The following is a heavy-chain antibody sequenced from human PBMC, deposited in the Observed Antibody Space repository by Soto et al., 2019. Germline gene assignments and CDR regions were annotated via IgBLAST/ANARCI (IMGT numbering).Heavy chain of an antibody. CDR3: GRDQGSGCYFDF. Sequence: AETLSLTCAASGCSINNYDLSWIRQPAGKGLEWIGRIYSDGSTNYNLSLSSLNSRVTMSVDMSQNQFYLKLTYVTAADTAVYCCGRDQGSGCYFDFWGQGTLVTVSS. CDR1: GCSINNYD. J-gene: IGHJ4*02. V-gene: IGHV4-4*07. CDR2: IYSDGST. D-gene: IGHD6-19*01.